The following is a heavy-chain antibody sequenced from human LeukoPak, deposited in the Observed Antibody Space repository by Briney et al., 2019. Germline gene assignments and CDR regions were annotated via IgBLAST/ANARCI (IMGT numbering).Heavy chain of an antibody. CDR3: ARDYKYAFDN. D-gene: IGHD5-24*01. Sequence: GSLRLSCAASGFTFSDYSMNWVRQAPGKGLEWISYIGIDSGNTNYADSVKGRFTIFGDKAKNSLYLQTNSLRVEDTAVYYCARDYKYAFDNWGQGTLVTVSS. V-gene: IGHV3-48*01. J-gene: IGHJ4*02. CDR2: IGIDSGNT. CDR1: GFTFSDYS.